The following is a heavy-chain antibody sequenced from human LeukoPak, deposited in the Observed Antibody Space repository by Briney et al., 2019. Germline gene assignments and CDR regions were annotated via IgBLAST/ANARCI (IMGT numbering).Heavy chain of an antibody. D-gene: IGHD2/OR15-2a*01. CDR2: IYDSGST. V-gene: IGHV4-59*01. J-gene: IGHJ6*02. CDR3: AKGGSTNFYYGDV. Sequence: PSETLSLTCSVSGGSMTNLYWTWIRQPPGKGLEWIGDIYDSGSTRYNTSLESRVTISVDTSKNQFSLKLSSVTAAATAVYCCAKGGSTNFYYGDVWGQGTTVTVSS. CDR1: GGSMTNLY.